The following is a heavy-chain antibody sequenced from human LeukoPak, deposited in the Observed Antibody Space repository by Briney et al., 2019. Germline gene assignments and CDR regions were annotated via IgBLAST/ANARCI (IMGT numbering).Heavy chain of an antibody. CDR3: ARGMTTGPDP. V-gene: IGHV4-59*08. Sequence: SETLSLTCSVSGGSISSYSWSWIRQPPGKGLEWIGYIYYSGSTNYNPSLKSRLTISVDTSKNQFSLKLSSVTAADTAVYYCARGMTTGPDPWGQGTLVTVSS. CDR2: IYYSGST. CDR1: GGSISSYS. J-gene: IGHJ5*02. D-gene: IGHD4-17*01.